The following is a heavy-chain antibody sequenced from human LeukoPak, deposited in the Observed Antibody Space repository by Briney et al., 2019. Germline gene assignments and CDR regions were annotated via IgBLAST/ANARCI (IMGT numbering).Heavy chain of an antibody. CDR3: ASLYCDGYCNNGFDY. Sequence: EASVKVSCKASGYIFSDYYMHWVRQAPGQGLEWLGWINPKSGAADYAQQFRGRVTMTRDTSINTDYMEMKRVTSDDTAVYYCASLYCDGYCNNGFDYWGQGTLVTVSS. V-gene: IGHV1-2*02. CDR1: GYIFSDYY. CDR2: INPKSGAA. D-gene: IGHD2-21*01. J-gene: IGHJ4*02.